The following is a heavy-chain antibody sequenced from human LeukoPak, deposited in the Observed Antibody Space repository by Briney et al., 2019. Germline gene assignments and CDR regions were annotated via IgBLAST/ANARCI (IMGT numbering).Heavy chain of an antibody. J-gene: IGHJ4*02. CDR3: GRFGYVAAVDS. Sequence: PGGSLRLSCTASGFTFSSYWMTWARQAPGKGLEWVANIEPAGSATYYVDSVEGRFTISRDNAKNLLYLQMNSLRAEDSAVYHCGRFGYVAAVDSWGQGALVTVSS. V-gene: IGHV3-7*01. CDR2: IEPAGSAT. CDR1: GFTFSSYW. D-gene: IGHD2-15*01.